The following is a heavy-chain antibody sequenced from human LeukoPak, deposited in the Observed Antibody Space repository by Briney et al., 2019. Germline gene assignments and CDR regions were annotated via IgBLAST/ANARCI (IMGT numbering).Heavy chain of an antibody. CDR3: ARDSMVRGVRDWFDP. Sequence: GGSLRLSCAASGFTFSSYEMNWIRQAPGKGLEWVSYISSSGSTIYYADSVKGRFTISRDNAKNSLYLQMNSLRAEDTAVYYCARDSMVRGVRDWFDPWGQGTLVTVSS. CDR1: GFTFSSYE. V-gene: IGHV3-48*03. D-gene: IGHD3-10*01. CDR2: ISSSGSTI. J-gene: IGHJ5*02.